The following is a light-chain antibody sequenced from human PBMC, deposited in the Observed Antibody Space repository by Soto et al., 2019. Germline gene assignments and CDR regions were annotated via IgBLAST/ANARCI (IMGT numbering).Light chain of an antibody. V-gene: IGKV1-9*01. J-gene: IGKJ1*01. CDR3: QQLNSYSWT. CDR1: QGISSY. Sequence: DIQLTQSPSFLSASVGDRVTITCRASQGISSYLAWYQQKPGKAPKLLIYAASTLQSGVPSRFSGSGSGTEFTLTISSLQPEDSATYYCQQLNSYSWTFGQGTKVEIK. CDR2: AAS.